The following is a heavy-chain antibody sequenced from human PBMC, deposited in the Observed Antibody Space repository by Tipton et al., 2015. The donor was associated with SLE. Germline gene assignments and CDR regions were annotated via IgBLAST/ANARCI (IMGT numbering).Heavy chain of an antibody. V-gene: IGHV4-61*08. CDR3: ARDGMVGGTDYLDY. D-gene: IGHD1-26*01. CDR1: GGSVSSSGYY. Sequence: TLSLTCTVSGGSVSSSGYYWSWIRQPPGKGLEWIGYIYYSGSTNYNPSLKSRVSISVDTSKNQFSLKLTSVTAADTAVYYCARDGMVGGTDYLDYWGQGTLVTVSS. CDR2: IYYSGST. J-gene: IGHJ4*02.